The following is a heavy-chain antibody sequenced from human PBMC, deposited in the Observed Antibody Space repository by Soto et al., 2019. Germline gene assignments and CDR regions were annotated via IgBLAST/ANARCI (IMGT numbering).Heavy chain of an antibody. V-gene: IGHV4-38-2*01. CDR2: VYHSGFT. J-gene: IGHJ4*02. Sequence: SETLSLTCAVSGYSISSGHYWGWIRQPPGKGLEWIGSVYHSGFTYYNPSLKSRVTISVDTSKNQFSLGLNSVTAADTAVYYCARVGHYCSCADCRNYWGQGTLVTVSS. CDR3: ARVGHYCSCADCRNY. D-gene: IGHD2-15*01. CDR1: GYSISSGHY.